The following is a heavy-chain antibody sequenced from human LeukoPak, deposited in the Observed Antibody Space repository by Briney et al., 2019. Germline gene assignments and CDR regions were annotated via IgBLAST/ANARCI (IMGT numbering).Heavy chain of an antibody. J-gene: IGHJ2*01. CDR1: GFTFDEHG. D-gene: IGHD2-15*01. CDR2: INLVGGRT. CDR3: AGGGRNGWYFDL. Sequence: GGSLRLSCAGPGFTFDEHGMRWGRQGPGKGVGWVSGINLVGGRTGSGDSLKRRFSLSRDPAQKPLFLQINSLRAEDTALYYCAGGGRNGWYFDLWGGGTLVTVSS. V-gene: IGHV3-20*04.